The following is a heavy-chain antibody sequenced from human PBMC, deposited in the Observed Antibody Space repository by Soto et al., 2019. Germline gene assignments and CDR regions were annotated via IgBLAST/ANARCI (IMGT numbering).Heavy chain of an antibody. D-gene: IGHD4-4*01. CDR2: ISAYNGNT. Sequence: ASVKVSCKASGYTFTSCGISWVRQAPGQGLEWMGWISAYNGNTNYAQKLQGRVTMTTDTSTSTAYMELRSLRSDDTAVYYCARKDYSNRLVRWWFDPWGQGTLVTVSS. CDR3: ARKDYSNRLVRWWFDP. CDR1: GYTFTSCG. J-gene: IGHJ5*02. V-gene: IGHV1-18*01.